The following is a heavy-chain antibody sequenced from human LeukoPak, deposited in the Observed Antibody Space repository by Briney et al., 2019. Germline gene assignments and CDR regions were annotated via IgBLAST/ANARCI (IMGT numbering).Heavy chain of an antibody. CDR3: ARVDTSHYYYYMDV. J-gene: IGHJ6*03. Sequence: SVNVSCKASGGTFSSYAISWVRQAPGQGLEWMGRIIPILGIANYAQKFQGRVTITADKSTSTAYMELSSLRSEDTAVYYCARVDTSHYYYYMDVWGKGTTVTVSS. CDR2: IIPILGIA. V-gene: IGHV1-69*04. CDR1: GGTFSSYA.